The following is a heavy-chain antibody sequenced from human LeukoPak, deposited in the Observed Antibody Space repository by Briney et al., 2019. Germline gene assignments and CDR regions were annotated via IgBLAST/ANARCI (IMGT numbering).Heavy chain of an antibody. V-gene: IGHV3-7*01. J-gene: IGHJ4*02. Sequence: PGGSLRLSCAASGFTFSSYWMTWVRQSPGKGLEWVANIKQDGSEKSYVDSVKGRFTISRDNAKKSLYLEMNSLRAEDTAVYYCARGGQAGTGDYWGQGILVTVSS. D-gene: IGHD3-10*01. CDR3: ARGGQAGTGDY. CDR2: IKQDGSEK. CDR1: GFTFSSYW.